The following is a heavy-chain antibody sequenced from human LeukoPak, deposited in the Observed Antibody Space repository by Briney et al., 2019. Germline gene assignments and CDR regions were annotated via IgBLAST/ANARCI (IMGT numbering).Heavy chain of an antibody. CDR3: ARVQLELRSVWFDP. J-gene: IGHJ5*02. CDR1: GFTFSDYY. Sequence: GGSLRPSCAASGFTFSDYYMSWIRQAPGKGLEWVSYISSSGSTIYYADSVKGRFTISRDNAKNSLYLQMNSLRAEDTAVYYCARVQLELRSVWFDPWGQGNLVTVSS. CDR2: ISSSGSTI. V-gene: IGHV3-11*04. D-gene: IGHD1-7*01.